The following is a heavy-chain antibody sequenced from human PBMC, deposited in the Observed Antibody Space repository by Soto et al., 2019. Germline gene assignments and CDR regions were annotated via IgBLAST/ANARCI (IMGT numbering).Heavy chain of an antibody. CDR2: IYYSGTT. CDR1: GGSIDSDGSY. J-gene: IGHJ2*01. D-gene: IGHD2-2*01. Sequence: QVQLQESGPGLVKPSQTLSLTCTVSGGSIDSDGSYWSWIRQSPGEGLESLGYIYYSGTTYYNPSLKSRVSXPXXXSXXHFSLMLSSVTAAVTAIYFCLSGDCFCSSCSYLVLWGRGTLVTVSS. V-gene: IGHV4-31*03. CDR3: LSGDCFCSSCSYLVL.